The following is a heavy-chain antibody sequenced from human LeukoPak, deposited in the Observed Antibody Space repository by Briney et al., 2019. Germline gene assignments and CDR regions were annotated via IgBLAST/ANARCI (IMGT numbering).Heavy chain of an antibody. D-gene: IGHD3-16*01. J-gene: IGHJ4*02. CDR1: GYTFTGYY. V-gene: IGHV1-2*02. CDR2: INPNSGGT. CDR3: ARDPGGYVEVHLDY. Sequence: GESLKISCKGSGYTFTGYYMHWVRQAPGQGLEWMGWINPNSGGTNYAQKFQGRVTMTRDTSISTAYMELSRLRSDDTAVYYCARDPGGYVEVHLDYWGQGTLVTVSS.